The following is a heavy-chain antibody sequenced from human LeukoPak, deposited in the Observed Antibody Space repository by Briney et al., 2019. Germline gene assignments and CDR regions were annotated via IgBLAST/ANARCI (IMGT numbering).Heavy chain of an antibody. CDR1: GFTFSSYA. V-gene: IGHV3-23*01. CDR2: ISGSGGST. Sequence: PGGSLRLSCAASGFTFSSYAMSWVRQAPGKGLKWVSAISGSGGSTYYADSVKGRFAISRDNSKNTLYLQMTSLRAEDTALYYCAKDRSSSTIAVRGGYWGQGTLVTVSS. CDR3: AKDRSSSTIAVRGGY. D-gene: IGHD6-19*01. J-gene: IGHJ4*02.